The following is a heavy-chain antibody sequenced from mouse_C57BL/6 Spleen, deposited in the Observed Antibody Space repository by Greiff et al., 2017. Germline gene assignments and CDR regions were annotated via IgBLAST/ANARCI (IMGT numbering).Heavy chain of an antibody. D-gene: IGHD1-1*01. CDR2: IYPGSGST. CDR1: GYTFTSYW. CDR3: AKGITTVVEDY. V-gene: IGHV1-55*01. Sequence: VQLQQPGAELVKPGASVTMSCKASGYTFTSYWITWVKQRPGQGLEWIGDIYPGSGSTNYNEKFKSKATLTVDTSSSTAYMQLSSLTSEDSAVYYCAKGITTVVEDYWGKGTTLTVSS. J-gene: IGHJ2*01.